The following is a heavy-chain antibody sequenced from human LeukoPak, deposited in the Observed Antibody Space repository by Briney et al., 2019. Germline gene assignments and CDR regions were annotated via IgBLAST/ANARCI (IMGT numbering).Heavy chain of an antibody. J-gene: IGHJ4*02. V-gene: IGHV1-46*01. CDR2: IIPSGGTT. CDR1: GYTFTNYY. CDR3: AREYYYDSSGFDY. D-gene: IGHD3-22*01. Sequence: ASVKVSCKASGYTFTNYYMHWVRQAPGQGLEGMGIIIPSGGTTRYAQKFQGRVTMTRDMSTSTVYMELSSLRSEDTAVYYCAREYYYDSSGFDYWGQGTLVTVSS.